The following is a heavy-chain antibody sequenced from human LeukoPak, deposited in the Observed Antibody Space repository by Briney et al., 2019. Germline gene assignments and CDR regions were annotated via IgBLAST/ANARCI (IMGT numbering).Heavy chain of an antibody. V-gene: IGHV1-3*01. CDR2: IKAGNGDT. CDR3: ARDDCGDTCYPGGY. D-gene: IGHD2-21*01. CDR1: GYIFTKYV. Sequence: ASVKVSCKASGYIFTKYVVHWVRQAPGQRSEWMGWIKAGNGDTKYSQNFQDRLTITRGTSASTVYMELSSLTSEDTALYYCARDDCGDTCYPGGYWGQGTLVTVSS. J-gene: IGHJ4*02.